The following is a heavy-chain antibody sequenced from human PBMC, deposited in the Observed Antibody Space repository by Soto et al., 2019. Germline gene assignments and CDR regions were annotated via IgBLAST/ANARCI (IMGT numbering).Heavy chain of an antibody. CDR2: IYYTGST. Sequence: QVQLQESGPGLVKPSQTLSLTCTVSGDSVRNGGYYWNWIRQYPGKGLEWIGYIYYTGSTSYNPSLESRLTISADTSKNQFSLRLRSVTAADTAVYYCARDVAATPDFEYWGQGALVTISS. CDR3: ARDVAATPDFEY. J-gene: IGHJ4*02. V-gene: IGHV4-31*03. CDR1: GDSVRNGGYY. D-gene: IGHD2-15*01.